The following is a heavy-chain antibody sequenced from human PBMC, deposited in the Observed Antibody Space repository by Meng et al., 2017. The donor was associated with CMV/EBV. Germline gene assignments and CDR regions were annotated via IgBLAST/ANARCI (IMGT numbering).Heavy chain of an antibody. CDR3: ARAGGGETRIGDYYGMDV. CDR1: GYTFTGYD. D-gene: IGHD3-10*01. CDR2: INPNSGGT. Sequence: ASVPVSCKASGYTFTGYDMHWVRQAPGHGLEWMGWINPNSGGTNYAQKFQGRVTMTRDTSISTAYMELSRLRSDDTAVYYCARAGGGETRIGDYYGMDVWGQGTTVTVSS. V-gene: IGHV1-2*02. J-gene: IGHJ6*02.